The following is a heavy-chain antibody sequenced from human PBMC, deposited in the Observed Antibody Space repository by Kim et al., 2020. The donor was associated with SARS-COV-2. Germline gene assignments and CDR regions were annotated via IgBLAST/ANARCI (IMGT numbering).Heavy chain of an antibody. CDR1: GFTFEDYV. D-gene: IGHD6-19*01. CDR2: ISWNGRSI. Sequence: GGSLRLSCAASGFTFEDYVMHWVRQAPGKGLELVSSISWNGRSIVYADSVNGRFTISRDNAKNSLYLQMNSLRPEDTALYYCATLAVTGEYFDYWGQGTLVNVSA. V-gene: IGHV3-9*01. CDR3: ATLAVTGEYFDY. J-gene: IGHJ4*02.